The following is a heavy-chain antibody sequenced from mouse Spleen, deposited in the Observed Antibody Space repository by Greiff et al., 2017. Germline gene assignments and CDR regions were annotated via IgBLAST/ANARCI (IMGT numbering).Heavy chain of an antibody. CDR2: ISYDGSN. V-gene: IGHV3-6*01. CDR1: GYSITSGYY. CDR3: AREIYYDYDVDWFAY. Sequence: EVKLMESGPGLVKPSQSLSLTCSVTGYSITSGYYWNWIRQFPGNKLEWMGYISYDGSNNYNPSLKNRISITRDTSKNQFFLKLNSVTTEDTATYYCAREIYYDYDVDWFAYWGQGTLVTVSA. J-gene: IGHJ3*01. D-gene: IGHD2-4*01.